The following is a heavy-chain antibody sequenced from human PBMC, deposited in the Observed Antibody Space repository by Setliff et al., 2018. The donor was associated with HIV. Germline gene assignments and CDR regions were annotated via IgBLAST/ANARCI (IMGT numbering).Heavy chain of an antibody. CDR3: ARDYLHVFDI. CDR1: GYTFTDYY. J-gene: IGHJ3*02. V-gene: IGHV1-2*02. CDR2: INSASGGT. Sequence: GPSVKVSCKASGYTFTDYYIHWVRQAPGQGLEWMGWINSASGGTNYAQNFRGRVTVTRDTSINTAYVELNSLKSDDTAVYYCARDYLHVFDIWGQGTMVTVSS.